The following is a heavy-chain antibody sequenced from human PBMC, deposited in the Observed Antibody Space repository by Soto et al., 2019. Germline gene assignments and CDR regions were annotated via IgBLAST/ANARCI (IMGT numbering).Heavy chain of an antibody. CDR3: AREQQLVTPYFDY. D-gene: IGHD6-13*01. J-gene: IGHJ4*02. CDR1: GFTFSSYE. Sequence: GGSLRLSCAASGFTFSSYEMNWVRQAPGKGLEWVSYISSSGSTIYYADSVKGRFTISRDSAKNSLYLQMNSLRAEDTAVYYCAREQQLVTPYFDYWGQGTLVTVSS. CDR2: ISSSGSTI. V-gene: IGHV3-48*03.